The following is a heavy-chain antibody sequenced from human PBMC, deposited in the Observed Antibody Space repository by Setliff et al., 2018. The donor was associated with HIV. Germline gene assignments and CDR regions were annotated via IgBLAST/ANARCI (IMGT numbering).Heavy chain of an antibody. CDR3: ATSYGSGVAPFDN. Sequence: GASVKVSCKASGDTFSTHTIHWLRQASGQGPEWMGRTIPIFSMSNAALNFQGRLMITADKSSNTAYMSLTKLTFEDTAMYYCATSYGSGVAPFDNWGQGTLVTVSS. CDR2: TIPIFSMS. CDR1: GDTFSTHT. J-gene: IGHJ4*02. D-gene: IGHD3-10*01. V-gene: IGHV1-69*02.